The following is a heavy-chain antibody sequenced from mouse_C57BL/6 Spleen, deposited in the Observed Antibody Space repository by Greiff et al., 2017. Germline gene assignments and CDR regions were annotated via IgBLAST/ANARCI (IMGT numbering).Heavy chain of an antibody. V-gene: IGHV1-80*01. D-gene: IGHD3-2*02. CDR3: ARSAPTAQAPFAY. CDR2: IYPGDGDT. Sequence: VQLQQSGAELVKPGASVKISCKASGYAFSSYWMNWVKQRPGKGLEWIGQIYPGDGDTNYNGKFKGKATLTADKSSSTAYMQLSSLTSEDSAVYFCARSAPTAQAPFAYWGQGTLVTVSA. J-gene: IGHJ3*01. CDR1: GYAFSSYW.